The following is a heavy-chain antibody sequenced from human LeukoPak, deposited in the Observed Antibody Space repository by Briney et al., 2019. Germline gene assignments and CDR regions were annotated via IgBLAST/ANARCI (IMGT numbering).Heavy chain of an antibody. CDR3: ASQGATVYYFDY. D-gene: IGHD4-11*01. J-gene: IGHJ4*02. V-gene: IGHV4-39*01. Sequence: SETLSLTCTVSGGSISSSSYYWGWIRQPPGKGLEWIGSIYYSGSTYYNPSLKSRVTISVDTSKNQFSLKLSSVTAADTAVYYCASQGATVYYFDYWGQGTPVTVSS. CDR2: IYYSGST. CDR1: GGSISSSSYY.